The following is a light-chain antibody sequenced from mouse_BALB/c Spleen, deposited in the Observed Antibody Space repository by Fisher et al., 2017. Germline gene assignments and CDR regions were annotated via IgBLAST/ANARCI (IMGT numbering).Light chain of an antibody. CDR2: STS. J-gene: IGKJ4*01. Sequence: IVLTQSPAIMSASPGEKVTMTCSASSSVSYMHWYQQKSGTSPKLWIYSTSNLASGVPARFSGSGSGTSYSLTISRMEAEDAATYYCQQWSSNPFTFGSGTKLEIK. V-gene: IGKV4-57*01. CDR3: QQWSSNPFT. CDR1: SSVSY.